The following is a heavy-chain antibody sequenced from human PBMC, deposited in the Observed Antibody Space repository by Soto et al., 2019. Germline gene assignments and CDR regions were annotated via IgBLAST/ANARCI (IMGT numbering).Heavy chain of an antibody. J-gene: IGHJ4*02. CDR3: ARDGRKGHFDY. CDR1: GYTFTSYY. Sequence: QVQLVQSGAEVKKPGASVKVSCKASGYTFTSYYMHWVRQAPGQGLEWMGIINPSGGSTSYAQKLQGRVTMTRDTATSTVYMELTSLRSEDTAVYYCARDGRKGHFDYWGQGTLVTVSS. V-gene: IGHV1-46*04. CDR2: INPSGGST.